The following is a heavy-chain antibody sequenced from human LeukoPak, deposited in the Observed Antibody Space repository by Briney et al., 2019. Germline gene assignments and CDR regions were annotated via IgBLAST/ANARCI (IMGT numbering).Heavy chain of an antibody. V-gene: IGHV1-69*04. Sequence: SVKVSCKASGGTFSSYTISWVRQAPGQGLEWMGRIIPIPGIANYAQKFQGRVTITADKSTSTAYMELSSLRSEDTAVYYCARDMIRESYPKDYYFDYWGQGTLVTVSS. CDR2: IIPIPGIA. J-gene: IGHJ4*02. CDR1: GGTFSSYT. D-gene: IGHD1-26*01. CDR3: ARDMIRESYPKDYYFDY.